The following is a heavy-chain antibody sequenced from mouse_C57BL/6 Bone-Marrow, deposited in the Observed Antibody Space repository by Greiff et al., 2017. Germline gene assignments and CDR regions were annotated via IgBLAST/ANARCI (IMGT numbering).Heavy chain of an antibody. J-gene: IGHJ3*01. V-gene: IGHV3-6*01. Sequence: EVQLQESGPGLVKPSQSLSLTCSVTGYSITSGYYWNWIRQFPGNKLEWMGYISYDGSNKYNPSLKNRISITRDTSKNQFFLKLNSVTTEDTATYYCARDMGYGSSYGFAYWGQGTLVTVSA. CDR1: GYSITSGYY. CDR2: ISYDGSN. CDR3: ARDMGYGSSYGFAY. D-gene: IGHD1-1*01.